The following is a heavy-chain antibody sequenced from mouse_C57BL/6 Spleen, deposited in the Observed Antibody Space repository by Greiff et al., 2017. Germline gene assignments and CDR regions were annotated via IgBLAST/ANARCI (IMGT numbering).Heavy chain of an antibody. D-gene: IGHD2-2*01. V-gene: IGHV1-26*01. J-gene: IGHJ3*01. CDR3: ARVGNGYDDGFAY. Sequence: EVQLQQSGSELVKPGASVKISCKASGYTFTDYYMNWVKQSHGKSLEWIGDINPNNGGTSYNQKFKGKATLTVDKSSSTAYMELRSLTSEDSAVYYCARVGNGYDDGFAYWGQGTLVTVSA. CDR1: GYTFTDYY. CDR2: INPNNGGT.